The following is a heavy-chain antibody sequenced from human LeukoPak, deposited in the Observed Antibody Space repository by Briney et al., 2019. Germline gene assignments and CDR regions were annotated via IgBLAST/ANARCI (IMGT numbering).Heavy chain of an antibody. V-gene: IGHV4-38-2*02. CDR3: AREVGRAYCGGDCYPS. J-gene: IGHJ5*02. CDR1: GYSISSGYY. CDR2: IYQSGST. D-gene: IGHD2-21*02. Sequence: SETLSLTCSVSGYSISSGYYWGWIRQPPGKGLEWIGSIYQSGSTYYNPSLKSRVTISVDTSKNQFSLKLSSVTAADTAVYYCAREVGRAYCGGDCYPSWGQGTLVTVSS.